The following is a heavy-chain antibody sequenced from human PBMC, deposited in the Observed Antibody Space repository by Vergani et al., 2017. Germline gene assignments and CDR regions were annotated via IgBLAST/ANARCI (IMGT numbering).Heavy chain of an antibody. Sequence: QITLKESGPTLVKPTQTLTLTCTFSGFSLSTSGVGVGWIRQPPGKALEWLARIYWDDDKRYSPSLKSRLTITKDTSKNQVVLTMTNMDPVDTATYYCAHHRRIPADPGYFDYWGQGTLVTVSS. CDR3: AHHRRIPADPGYFDY. CDR1: GFSLSTSGVG. D-gene: IGHD3-10*01. CDR2: IYWDDDK. V-gene: IGHV2-5*02. J-gene: IGHJ4*02.